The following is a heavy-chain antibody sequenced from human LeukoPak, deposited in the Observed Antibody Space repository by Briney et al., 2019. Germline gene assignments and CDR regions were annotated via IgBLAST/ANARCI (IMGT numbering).Heavy chain of an antibody. CDR3: ARRYYDILTGYYSFDY. D-gene: IGHD3-9*01. J-gene: IGHJ4*02. CDR1: GGSISSGDYY. CDR2: IYYSGST. Sequence: PSQTLSLTCTVSGGSISSGDYYWSWLRQPPGKGRESIVYIYYSGSTYYNPSLKSRVTISVDTSKNQFSLKLSSVTAADTAVYYCARRYYDILTGYYSFDYWGQGTLVTVSS. V-gene: IGHV4-30-4*01.